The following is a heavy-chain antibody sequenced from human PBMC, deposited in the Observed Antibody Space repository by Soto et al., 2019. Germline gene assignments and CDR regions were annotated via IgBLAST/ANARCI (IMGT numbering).Heavy chain of an antibody. CDR2: INPILSMS. J-gene: IGHJ4*02. CDR1: GDTFSFYS. Sequence: QVQLVQSGAEVKKPGSSVRVSCKASGDTFSFYSINWVRQAPGLGLEWMGRINPILSMSNYAQRFQGRVTVTADESTSTAYMELSSLRSEDTAMYYCASSYGSGYRAFDYWGQGALVTVSS. D-gene: IGHD3-10*01. CDR3: ASSYGSGYRAFDY. V-gene: IGHV1-69*02.